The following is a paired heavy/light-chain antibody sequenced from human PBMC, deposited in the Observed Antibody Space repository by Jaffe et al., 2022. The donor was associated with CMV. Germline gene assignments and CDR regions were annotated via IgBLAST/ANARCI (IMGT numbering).Light chain of an antibody. Sequence: SSELTQDPAVSVALGQTVRITCQGDSLRNYYASWYQQKPGQAPLLVIYGKGNRPSGIPDRFSGSSSGNTASLTITGAQAEDEADYYCNSRDSSGNQVVFGGGTKLTVL. J-gene: IGLJ2*01. CDR1: SLRNYY. CDR3: NSRDSSGNQVV. V-gene: IGLV3-19*01. CDR2: GKG.
Heavy chain of an antibody. CDR1: GLTLSGHT. J-gene: IGHJ5*02. Sequence: EVQLVESGGGLVEPGGSLRLSCGASGLTLSGHTMHWVRQAPGKGLEWVSSVSSSSAYIYYADSVQGRFTISRDNAKNSLYLQMNSLRAEDTAVYYCARDLLMGQNGQYNYFDPWGQGTLVTVSS. CDR3: ARDLLMGQNGQYNYFDP. D-gene: IGHD3-9*01. V-gene: IGHV3-21*01. CDR2: VSSSSAYI.